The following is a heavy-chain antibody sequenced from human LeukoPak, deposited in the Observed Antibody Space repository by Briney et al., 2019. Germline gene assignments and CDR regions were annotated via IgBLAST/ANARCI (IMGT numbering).Heavy chain of an antibody. Sequence: GGSLRLSCAASGFTFSSYAMSWVRQAPGKGLEWVSAISGSGGRTYYADSVKGRFTISRDNSKNTLYLQMDSLRAEDTALYYCAKGSGINHYHWIDPWGQGTLVTVSS. CDR3: AKGSGINHYHWIDP. CDR2: ISGSGGRT. V-gene: IGHV3-23*01. J-gene: IGHJ5*02. CDR1: GFTFSSYA. D-gene: IGHD1-14*01.